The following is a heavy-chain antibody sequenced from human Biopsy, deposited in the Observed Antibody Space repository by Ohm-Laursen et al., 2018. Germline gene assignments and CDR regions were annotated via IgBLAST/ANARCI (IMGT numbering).Heavy chain of an antibody. V-gene: IGHV4-39*01. CDR3: ARHDGNGPFALDS. Sequence: TLSLTCTVSGGSISSGSNYWAWIRQPPGKGLEWIGSVYHSGTTYYSPSLKSRVTISVDTSQNQLSLKVTSVTAADTAAYYCARHDGNGPFALDSWGQGTLVTVSS. D-gene: IGHD5-24*01. CDR2: VYHSGTT. CDR1: GGSISSGSNY. J-gene: IGHJ4*02.